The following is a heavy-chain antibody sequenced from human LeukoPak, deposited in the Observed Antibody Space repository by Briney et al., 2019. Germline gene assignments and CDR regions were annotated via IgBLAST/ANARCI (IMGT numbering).Heavy chain of an antibody. CDR2: IIPIVGTA. CDR1: AGTLSSYA. V-gene: IGHV1-69*05. J-gene: IGHJ5*02. D-gene: IGHD3-3*01. Sequence: SVTVSCKASAGTLSSYAISWVRPAPGQGLEWMGGIIPIVGTANYTQKLQGTVTLTTDESTSTAYMELSSLRSEDTAVYYCARGVILEWLPEYNWFAPGGEGSL. CDR3: ARGVILEWLPEYNWFAP.